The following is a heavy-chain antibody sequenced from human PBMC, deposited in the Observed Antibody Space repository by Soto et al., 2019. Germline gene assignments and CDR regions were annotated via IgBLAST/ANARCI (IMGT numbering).Heavy chain of an antibody. CDR3: ARAAGGLYYYDSSGYYSRYFQH. V-gene: IGHV4-30-4*01. J-gene: IGHJ1*01. CDR1: SGSITSGDYY. D-gene: IGHD3-22*01. Sequence: SETLSLTCTVSSGSITSGDYYWSWIRQPPGKGLEWIGYIYYSGSTYYNPSLKSRVTISLDTSKNQFSLKLNSVTAADTAVYYCARAAGGLYYYDSSGYYSRYFQHWGQGTLVTVSS. CDR2: IYYSGST.